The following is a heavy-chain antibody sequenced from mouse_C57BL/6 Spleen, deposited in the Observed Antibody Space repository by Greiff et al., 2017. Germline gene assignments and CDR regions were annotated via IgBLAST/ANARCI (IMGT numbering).Heavy chain of an antibody. V-gene: IGHV1-53*01. Sequence: QVQLQQPGTELVKPGASVKLSCKASGYTFTSYWMHWVKQRPGQGLEWIGNINPSNGGTNYNEKFKSKATLTVDKSASTAYMQLSSLTSEDSAVYYCARMGGNYGDWFAYGGQGTLVTVSA. CDR3: ARMGGNYGDWFAY. J-gene: IGHJ3*01. CDR1: GYTFTSYW. D-gene: IGHD2-1*01. CDR2: INPSNGGT.